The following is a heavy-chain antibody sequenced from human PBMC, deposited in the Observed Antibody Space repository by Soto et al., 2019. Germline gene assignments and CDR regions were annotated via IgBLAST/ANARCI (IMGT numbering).Heavy chain of an antibody. CDR3: ATNEVREAHSFDY. D-gene: IGHD3-10*01. Sequence: QVQLVQSGAEVKKPGSSVKVSCKASGVTFSRQDMRWVRQAPGQGLEWMGGIIPIFGTPQYAEKFQDRVTITADESTSTATMERSSLTSEDTAVYYCATNEVREAHSFDYWAQGTLVTVSS. CDR1: GVTFSRQD. CDR2: IIPIFGTP. V-gene: IGHV1-69*01. J-gene: IGHJ4*02.